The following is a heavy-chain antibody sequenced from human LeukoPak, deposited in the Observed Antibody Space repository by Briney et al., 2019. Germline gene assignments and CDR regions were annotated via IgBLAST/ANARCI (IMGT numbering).Heavy chain of an antibody. Sequence: ASVKVSCKASGYTFTSYYMHWVRQAPGQGLEWMGIINPSGGSTSYAQKFQGRVTMTRDTSISTAYMELSRLRSDDTAVYYCARDQVMVRGALRLRVLDYWGQGTLVTVSS. CDR2: INPSGGST. CDR1: GYTFTSYY. D-gene: IGHD3-10*01. V-gene: IGHV1-46*01. CDR3: ARDQVMVRGALRLRVLDY. J-gene: IGHJ4*02.